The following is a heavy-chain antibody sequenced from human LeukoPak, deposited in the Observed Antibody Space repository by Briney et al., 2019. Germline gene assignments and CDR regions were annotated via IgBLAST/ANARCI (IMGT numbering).Heavy chain of an antibody. CDR3: ARGRLIVAFDY. J-gene: IGHJ4*02. CDR1: GGSFSGYY. CDR2: INHSGST. D-gene: IGHD5-12*01. V-gene: IGHV4-34*01. Sequence: SETLSLTCAVYGGSFSGYYWGWIRQPPGKGLEWIGEINHSGSTNYNPPLKSRVTISVDTSKNQFSLKLSSVTAADTAVYYCARGRLIVAFDYWGQGTLVTVSS.